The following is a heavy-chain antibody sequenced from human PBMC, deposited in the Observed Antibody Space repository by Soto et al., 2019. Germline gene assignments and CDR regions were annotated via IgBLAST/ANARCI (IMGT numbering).Heavy chain of an antibody. V-gene: IGHV4-4*02. CDR1: GGSISSGDW. CDR2: IYYSGST. Sequence: QVQLQESGPGLVKPSGTLSLPCAVSGGSISSGDWCWSWVRQSPGKGLEWIGEIYYSGSTTYNPSLKSRVTMSADKSENQFSLRLGSVTAADPAVYYWARRGCDSIFGSLDYWGQGTLVTVSS. J-gene: IGHJ4*02. D-gene: IGHD2-21*02. CDR3: ARRGCDSIFGSLDY.